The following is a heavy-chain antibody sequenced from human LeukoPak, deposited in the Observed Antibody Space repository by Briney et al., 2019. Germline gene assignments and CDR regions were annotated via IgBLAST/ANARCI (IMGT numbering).Heavy chain of an antibody. CDR2: ITNDGSST. D-gene: IGHD2-2*01. J-gene: IGHJ6*02. CDR3: ARDCSSSCSPYYGMDV. Sequence: PGGSLRLSCAASGLTFSSHWMHWVRQAPGKGLVWVSRITNDGSSTTYADSVKGRFTISRDNSRNTLYLQMNSLRAEDTAVYYCARDCSSSCSPYYGMDVWGQGTTVTVSS. CDR1: GLTFSSHW. V-gene: IGHV3-74*01.